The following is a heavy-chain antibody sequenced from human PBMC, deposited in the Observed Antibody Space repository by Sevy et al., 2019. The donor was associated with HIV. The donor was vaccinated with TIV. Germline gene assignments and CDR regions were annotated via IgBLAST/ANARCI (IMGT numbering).Heavy chain of an antibody. D-gene: IGHD1-26*01. CDR1: GFTFRNHW. CDR3: TRDEWGSFDY. CDR2: INFDGSST. V-gene: IGHV3-74*01. J-gene: IGHJ4*02. Sequence: GGSLRLSCAASGFTFRNHWMHWVRQTPGKGLVWVSQINFDGSSTTYADSVKGRFTISRDNAKNTPYLQMNSLRAEDTAVYYCTRDEWGSFDYWGQGTLVTVSS.